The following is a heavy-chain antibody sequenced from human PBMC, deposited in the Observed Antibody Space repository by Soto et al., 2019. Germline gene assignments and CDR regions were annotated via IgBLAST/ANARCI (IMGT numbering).Heavy chain of an antibody. CDR3: ARKGFGPLHGLVDV. Sequence: QVQLQESGPGLVKPSETLSLSCTVSGGSISSYYWSWFRQSPGKRMEWIGYVHHSWGSSYNPSLQTQVAISLATSKCQFSMKVTSVTATDTAVYYCARKGFGPLHGLVDVWGQGTTVTVSS. D-gene: IGHD3-10*01. CDR1: GGSISSYY. CDR2: VHHSWGS. V-gene: IGHV4-59*08. J-gene: IGHJ6*02.